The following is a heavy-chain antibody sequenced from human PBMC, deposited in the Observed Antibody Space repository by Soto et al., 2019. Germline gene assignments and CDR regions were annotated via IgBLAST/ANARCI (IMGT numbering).Heavy chain of an antibody. D-gene: IGHD5-12*01. CDR1: GFSLTTRGVA. CDR2: IFWDDDK. CDR3: AHRSRGYAYYFDQ. J-gene: IGHJ4*02. V-gene: IGHV2-5*02. Sequence: QITLKESGPALVRPTQTLTLTCSFSGFSLTTRGVAVGWIRQPPGKALEWLALIFWDDDKWYSPSLRSRLTPTXDXSKTQVVLTMTNMDPVDTATYYCAHRSRGYAYYFDQWGQGTLVTVSS.